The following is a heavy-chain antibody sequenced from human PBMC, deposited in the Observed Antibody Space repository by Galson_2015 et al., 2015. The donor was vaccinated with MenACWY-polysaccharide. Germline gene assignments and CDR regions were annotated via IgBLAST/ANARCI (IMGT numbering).Heavy chain of an antibody. CDR2: ISYDGGT. CDR1: GASITSGGYF. J-gene: IGHJ5*02. CDR3: ARGGRAVSNRNWFDP. Sequence: PLSLTCTVSGASITSGGYFWSWIRQHPGKGLEWIASISYDGGTYYNPSLKSRVTISVDTPNNQFSLKLNSVTAADTAVYYCARGGRAVSNRNWFDPWGQGTLVTVSS. D-gene: IGHD3-16*01. V-gene: IGHV4-31*03.